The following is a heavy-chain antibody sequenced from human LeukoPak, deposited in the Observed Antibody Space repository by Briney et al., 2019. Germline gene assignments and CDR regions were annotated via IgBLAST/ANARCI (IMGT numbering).Heavy chain of an antibody. CDR3: LRGDRRDY. CDR2: IDSSGGYM. V-gene: IGHV3-21*06. Sequence: GGSLRLSCAASGFTFSSYEMNWVRQAPGKGLEWVSSIDSSGGYMFYADSVKGRFIISRDNAKDSLCLQMNSLRVEDTAVYYCLRGDRRDYWGQGTLVTVSS. CDR1: GFTFSSYE. J-gene: IGHJ4*02.